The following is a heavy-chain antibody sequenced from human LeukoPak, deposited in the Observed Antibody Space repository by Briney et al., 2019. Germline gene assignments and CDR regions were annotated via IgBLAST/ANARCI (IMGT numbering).Heavy chain of an antibody. CDR1: GGSLNGHY. V-gene: IGHV4-34*01. D-gene: IGHD1-26*01. J-gene: IGHJ5*02. CDR2: GSDSGGT. Sequence: SETLSHTCAVYGGSLNGHYWSWIRQSPGKGLEWIGEGSDSGGTKFNPSLKSRVTISADTSKNQFSLRLRSVTAADTAVYHCAKNGQSGFSFDPWGQGTLVTVSS. CDR3: AKNGQSGFSFDP.